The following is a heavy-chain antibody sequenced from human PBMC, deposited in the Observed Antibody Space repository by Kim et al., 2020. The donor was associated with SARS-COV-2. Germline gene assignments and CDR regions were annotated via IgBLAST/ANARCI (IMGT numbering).Heavy chain of an antibody. CDR3: AKDGGSGSYFFDY. J-gene: IGHJ4*02. CDR2: ISYDGSNK. Sequence: GGSLRLSCAASGFTFSSYGMHWVRQAPGKGLEWVAVISYDGSNKYYADSVKGRFTISRDNSKNTLYLQMNSLRAEDTAVYYCAKDGGSGSYFFDYWGQGTLVTVSS. CDR1: GFTFSSYG. D-gene: IGHD1-26*01. V-gene: IGHV3-30*18.